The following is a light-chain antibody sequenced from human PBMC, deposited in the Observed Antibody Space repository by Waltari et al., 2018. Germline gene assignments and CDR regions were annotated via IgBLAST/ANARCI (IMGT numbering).Light chain of an antibody. V-gene: IGLV2-14*01. CDR2: EVS. J-gene: IGLJ1*01. CDR1: SSDVGGYNY. Sequence: QSALPQPASVSGSPGQSITFSCTGTSSDVGGYNYVSWYQQHPGKVPKLSIYEVSNRPSGVSTLFSGAKSGNTASLTISGLQAEDEADYYCLSYTSSSTYVFGTGTKVTVL. CDR3: LSYTSSSTYV.